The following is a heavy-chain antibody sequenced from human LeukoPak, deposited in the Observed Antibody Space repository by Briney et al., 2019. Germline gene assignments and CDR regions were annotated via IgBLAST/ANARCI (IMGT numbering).Heavy chain of an antibody. J-gene: IGHJ4*02. CDR2: INPNSGGT. CDR1: GYTFTGYY. D-gene: IGHD3-10*01. Sequence: ASVEVSCKASGYTFTGYYMHWVRQAPGQGLEWMGWINPNSGGTNYAQKFQGRVTMTRDTSISTAYMELSRLRSDDTAVYYCARAYVVRGVIITPPGYWGQGTLVTVSS. CDR3: ARAYVVRGVIITPPGY. V-gene: IGHV1-2*02.